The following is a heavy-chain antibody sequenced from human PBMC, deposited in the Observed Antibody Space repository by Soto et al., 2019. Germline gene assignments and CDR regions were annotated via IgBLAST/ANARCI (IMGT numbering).Heavy chain of an antibody. V-gene: IGHV1-18*04. CDR1: GYTFHSYG. CDR2: ISPFNDNT. CDR3: ARDEIPLAVANLPDY. Sequence: GSSVKVSWKASGYTFHSYGISWVRQPPGQGLEWMGWISPFNDNTNYAQTIQGRVTLTTDTSTSTAYMELRSLRSDDPAVYYCARDEIPLAVANLPDYWGQGTLVTVSS. D-gene: IGHD6-19*01. J-gene: IGHJ4*02.